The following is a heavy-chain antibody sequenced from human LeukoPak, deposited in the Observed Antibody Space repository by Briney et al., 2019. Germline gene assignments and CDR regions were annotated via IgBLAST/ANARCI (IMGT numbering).Heavy chain of an antibody. J-gene: IGHJ4*02. V-gene: IGHV3-48*02. D-gene: IGHD1-26*01. Sequence: GGSLRLSCAASGFTFSSYALNWVRQAPGKGLEWVSYIRWSSSVIYYTDSVKGRFTISRDDAKNSLYLQMNSLRDEDTAVYYCASSGSYRFDYWGQGTLVTVSS. CDR3: ASSGSYRFDY. CDR2: IRWSSSVI. CDR1: GFTFSSYA.